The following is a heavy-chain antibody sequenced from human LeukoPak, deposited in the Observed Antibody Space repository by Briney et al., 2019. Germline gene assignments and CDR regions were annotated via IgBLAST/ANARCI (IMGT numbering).Heavy chain of an antibody. CDR1: RFTFSSYH. CDR2: ISSGGTYI. J-gene: IGHJ4*02. V-gene: IGHV3-21*01. CDR3: ARGGYNFSPNDY. D-gene: IGHD5-18*01. Sequence: GGSLRLSCAASRFTFSSYHMNWVRQAPGKGLEWVSSISSGGTYIYYADSMKGRFTISRDNAKNSLYLQLNSLRAEDTAVYYCARGGYNFSPNDYWGQGTLLTVSS.